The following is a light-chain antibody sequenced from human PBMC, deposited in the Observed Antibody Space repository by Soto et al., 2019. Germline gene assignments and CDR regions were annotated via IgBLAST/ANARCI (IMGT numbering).Light chain of an antibody. V-gene: IGKV3-15*01. Sequence: VMTQSPATLSVSPGERATLSCWASETVATNLAWYQQKPGQAPRLLISGASTRAAGISDRFRGSGSGTEFTLTISSLRSEDSASYYCQPYFESPPMTFGQGTKVDIK. J-gene: IGKJ1*01. CDR3: QPYFESPPMT. CDR1: ETVATN. CDR2: GAS.